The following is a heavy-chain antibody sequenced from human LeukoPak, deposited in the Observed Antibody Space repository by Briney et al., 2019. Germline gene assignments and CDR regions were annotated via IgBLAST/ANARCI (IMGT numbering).Heavy chain of an antibody. CDR1: GYTFTSYG. D-gene: IGHD3-9*01. CDR2: ISAYNGNT. V-gene: IGHV1-18*04. Sequence: GASVKVSCKASGYTFTSYGISWVRQAPGQGLEWMGWISAYNGNTNYAQKLQGRVTTTTDTSTSTAYMELRSLRSDDTAVYYCARDEGVLRYFDWLFGFDYWGQGTLVTVSS. CDR3: ARDEGVLRYFDWLFGFDY. J-gene: IGHJ4*02.